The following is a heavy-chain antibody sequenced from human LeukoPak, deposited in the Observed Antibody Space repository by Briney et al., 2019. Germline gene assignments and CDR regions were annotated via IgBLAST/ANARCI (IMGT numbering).Heavy chain of an antibody. Sequence: PGGSLRLSCTGSGFNFNMFAMNWVRQAPGQGLEWVSGLSRGGGTTNYADSVKGRFTISRDKSKNMVLLQMNSLRPEDTAVYYCAKEQRIRHCSEGVCMEGYYFDYWGQGSLVTVSS. V-gene: IGHV3-23*01. CDR1: GFNFNMFA. D-gene: IGHD2-8*01. J-gene: IGHJ4*02. CDR2: LSRGGGTT. CDR3: AKEQRIRHCSEGVCMEGYYFDY.